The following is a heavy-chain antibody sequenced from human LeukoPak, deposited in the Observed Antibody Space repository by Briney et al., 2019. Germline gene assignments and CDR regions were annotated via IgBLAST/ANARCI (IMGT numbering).Heavy chain of an antibody. Sequence: ASVKVSCKASGYTFTGYYMHWVRQAPGQGLEWMGWINPNSGGTNYAQKFQGRVTMTRDTSISTAYMELSRLRSDDTAVYYCARGIWFGELWDLFDYWGQGTLVTVSS. CDR3: ARGIWFGELWDLFDY. CDR2: INPNSGGT. V-gene: IGHV1-2*02. J-gene: IGHJ4*02. CDR1: GYTFTGYY. D-gene: IGHD3-10*01.